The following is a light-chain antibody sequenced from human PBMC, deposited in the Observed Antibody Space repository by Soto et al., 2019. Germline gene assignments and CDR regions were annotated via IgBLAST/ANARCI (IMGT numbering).Light chain of an antibody. CDR1: GSDVGGYNY. J-gene: IGLJ1*01. CDR2: DVT. CDR3: SSYTRGRTYV. V-gene: IGLV2-14*03. Sequence: QSALTQPASVSGSPGQSITISCTGTGSDVGGYNYVSWHQQYPGKAPKLVIYDVTNRPSGVSNRFSGSKSGNTASLTISGLQDEDEADYYCSSYTRGRTYVFGTGTKLTVL.